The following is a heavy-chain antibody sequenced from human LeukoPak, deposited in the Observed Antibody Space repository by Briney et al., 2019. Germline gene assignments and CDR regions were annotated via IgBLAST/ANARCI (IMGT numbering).Heavy chain of an antibody. CDR1: GGSISSDDW. V-gene: IGHV4-4*02. D-gene: IGHD7-27*01. CDR3: ATANWGSGNWFDP. Sequence: SETRSLTCTVSGGSISSDDWWTWVRQSPGKGLEWIGEMYHNGRTNYNPSLMSRVTMSVDKSKNQFSLKLSSVTAADTAVYYCATANWGSGNWFDPWGQGTLVTVSS. CDR2: MYHNGRT. J-gene: IGHJ5*02.